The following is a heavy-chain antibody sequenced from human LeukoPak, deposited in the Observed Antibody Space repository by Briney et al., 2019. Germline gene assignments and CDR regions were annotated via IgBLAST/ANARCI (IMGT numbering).Heavy chain of an antibody. CDR2: ISWDGGST. CDR3: AKDGTVTSVYYYYYMDV. CDR1: GCTFDDYA. D-gene: IGHD4-17*01. J-gene: IGHJ6*03. Sequence: GGSLRLSCAASGCTFDDYAMHWVRQAPGKGLEWVSLISWDGGSTYYADSVKGRFTISRDNSKNSLYLQMNSLRAEDTALYYCAKDGTVTSVYYYYYMDVWGKGTTVTVSS. V-gene: IGHV3-43D*04.